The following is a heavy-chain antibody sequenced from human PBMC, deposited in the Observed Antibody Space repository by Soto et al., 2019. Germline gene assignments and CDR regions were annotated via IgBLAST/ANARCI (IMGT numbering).Heavy chain of an antibody. J-gene: IGHJ3*02. D-gene: IGHD6-13*01. V-gene: IGHV1-2*04. Sequence: GASVKVSCKASGYTFTGYYMHWVRQAPGQGLEWMGWINPNSGGTNYAQKFQGWVTMTRDTSISTAYMELSRLRSDDTAVYYCARIFGSSWSNDAFDIWGQGTMVTVSS. CDR3: ARIFGSSWSNDAFDI. CDR2: INPNSGGT. CDR1: GYTFTGYY.